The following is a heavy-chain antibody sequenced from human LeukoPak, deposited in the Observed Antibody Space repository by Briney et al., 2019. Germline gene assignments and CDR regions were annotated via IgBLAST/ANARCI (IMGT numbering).Heavy chain of an antibody. V-gene: IGHV3-23*01. J-gene: IGHJ5*02. CDR3: ARARPVVYERWFDP. Sequence: GGSLRLSCAASGFTFSSYAMSWVRQAPGKGLEWVSAISGSGGSTYYADSVKGRFTISRDNSKNTLYLQMNCLRAEDTAVYYCARARPVVYERWFDPWGQGTLVTVSS. CDR1: GFTFSSYA. D-gene: IGHD6-6*01. CDR2: ISGSGGST.